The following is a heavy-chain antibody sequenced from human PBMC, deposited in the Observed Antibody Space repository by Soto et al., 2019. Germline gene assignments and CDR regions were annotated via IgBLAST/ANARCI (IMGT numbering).Heavy chain of an antibody. V-gene: IGHV1-18*01. CDR1: SYTFTSFG. CDR3: AREPNYFDY. CDR2: ISAYNGNT. Sequence: QVQLVQCGAEVKKPGASVKVSCKASSYTFTSFGISWVRQAPGQGLEWMGWISAYNGNTKYAQKLQGRVTMTTDTSTSTADMELRSLRSDDTAVYYCAREPNYFDYWGQGTLVTVSS. J-gene: IGHJ4*02.